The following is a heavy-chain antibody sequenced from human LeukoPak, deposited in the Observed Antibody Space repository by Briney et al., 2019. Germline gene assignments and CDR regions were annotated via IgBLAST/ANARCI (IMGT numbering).Heavy chain of an antibody. D-gene: IGHD3-3*01. J-gene: IGHJ3*02. CDR1: GFTFSSYW. CDR3: ANTYYDFWSGGIGDAFDI. Sequence: PGGSLRLSCAPSGFTFSSYWMSWVRQAPGKGLKWVANIKQDGSEKYYVDSVKGRFTISRDNAKNSLYLQMNSLRAEDTAVYYCANTYYDFWSGGIGDAFDIWGQGTMVTVSS. V-gene: IGHV3-7*01. CDR2: IKQDGSEK.